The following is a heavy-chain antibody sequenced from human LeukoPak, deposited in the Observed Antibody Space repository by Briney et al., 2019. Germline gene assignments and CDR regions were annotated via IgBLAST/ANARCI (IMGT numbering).Heavy chain of an antibody. Sequence: GASVKVSCKASGYTFTGYYMHWVRQAPGQGLEWMGLINPSGGNTTYAQNFQGRVTMTRDMSTSTVYMELSSLRSEDTAVYYCTRDGPLDDTGGYYHSLGVYWGQGTLVTVSS. V-gene: IGHV1-46*01. J-gene: IGHJ4*02. CDR2: INPSGGNT. D-gene: IGHD3-22*01. CDR1: GYTFTGYY. CDR3: TRDGPLDDTGGYYHSLGVY.